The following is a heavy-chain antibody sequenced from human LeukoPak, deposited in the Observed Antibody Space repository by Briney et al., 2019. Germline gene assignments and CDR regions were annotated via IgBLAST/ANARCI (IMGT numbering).Heavy chain of an antibody. D-gene: IGHD3-10*02. CDR1: GFTFSSYE. CDR3: AELGITMIGGV. Sequence: RPGGSLRLSCAASGFTFSSYEMNWVRQAPGKGLEWVSYISSSGSTIYYADPVKGRFTISRDNAKNSLYLQMNSLRAEDTAVYYCAELGITMIGGVWGKGTTVTISS. V-gene: IGHV3-48*03. CDR2: ISSSGSTI. J-gene: IGHJ6*04.